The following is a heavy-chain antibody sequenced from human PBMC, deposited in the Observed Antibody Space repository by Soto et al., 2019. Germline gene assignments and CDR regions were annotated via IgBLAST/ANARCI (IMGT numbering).Heavy chain of an antibody. CDR1: EFTFSRYG. Sequence: GGSKRLSCAAAEFTFSRYGMHWVSQTPGKGLEWVAVISYDGSNKYYVDSVKGRFTISRDNSKNTLYLQMNSLRAEDSAVYYCAKDVVVAVYSWLRDCEEYYVMDVWGQGSTVTVSS. D-gene: IGHD2-21*02. V-gene: IGHV3-30*18. CDR2: ISYDGSNK. J-gene: IGHJ6*02. CDR3: AKDVVVAVYSWLRDCEEYYVMDV.